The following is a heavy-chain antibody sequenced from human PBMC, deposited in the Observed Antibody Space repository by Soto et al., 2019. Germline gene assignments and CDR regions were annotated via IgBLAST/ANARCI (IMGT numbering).Heavy chain of an antibody. CDR3: ARVGSGDDYVEAVAGTWVDD. CDR2: IHYNGNT. D-gene: IGHD6-19*01. V-gene: IGHV4-59*01. Sequence: SETLSLTCTVSGDSISSYSWSWIRQPPGKGLDWIGNIHYNGNTKYSPSLKSRVTISVDTSKNQFSLKLSSVTAADTAVYYCARVGSGDDYVEAVAGTWVDDRGQRTLVTVSS. CDR1: GDSISSYS. J-gene: IGHJ4*02.